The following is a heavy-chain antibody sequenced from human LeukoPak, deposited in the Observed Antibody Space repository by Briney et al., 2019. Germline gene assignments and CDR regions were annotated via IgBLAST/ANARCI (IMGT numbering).Heavy chain of an antibody. CDR3: ARDGPAYYDSSGYSDY. J-gene: IGHJ4*02. CDR1: GFTFSNYE. CDR2: ISTSGSTI. V-gene: IGHV3-48*03. Sequence: PGGSLRLSCAASGFTFSNYEMNWVRQAPGKGLEWVSYISTSGSTIYYADSVKGRFTISRDNAKNSLYLQMNSLRAKDTAVYYCARDGPAYYDSSGYSDYWGRGILVTVSS. D-gene: IGHD3-22*01.